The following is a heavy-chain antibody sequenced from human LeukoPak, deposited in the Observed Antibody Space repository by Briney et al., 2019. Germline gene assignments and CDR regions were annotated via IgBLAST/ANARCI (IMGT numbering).Heavy chain of an antibody. J-gene: IGHJ4*02. CDR2: INSDGSTT. D-gene: IGHD5-24*01. CDR1: RFSFNRYW. CDR3: ARGGDGSNSLINY. Sequence: PGGSLRLSCAASRFSFNRYWMLWVRQVPGKGPVRVSRINSDGSTTNYADSVKGRFTIFRDNTKSMMYLQMNSLSVEDTAVYYCARGGDGSNSLINYWGQGTLVTVSS. V-gene: IGHV3-74*01.